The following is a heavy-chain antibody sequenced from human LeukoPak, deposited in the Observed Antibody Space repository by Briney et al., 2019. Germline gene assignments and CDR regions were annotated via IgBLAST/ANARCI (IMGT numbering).Heavy chain of an antibody. CDR2: IKPDESEK. CDR3: AKWGPYDILTGRIN. V-gene: IGHV3-7*03. D-gene: IGHD3-9*01. J-gene: IGHJ4*02. Sequence: GGSLRLSCAASGFTFSNYWMTWVRQAPGKGLEWVANIKPDESEKYYVGSVKGRFTISRDNAKNSLYLQMNSLRAEDTAVYYCAKWGPYDILTGRINWGQGTLVTVSS. CDR1: GFTFSNYW.